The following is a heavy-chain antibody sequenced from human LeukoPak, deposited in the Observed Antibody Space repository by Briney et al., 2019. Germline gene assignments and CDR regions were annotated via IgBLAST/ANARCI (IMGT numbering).Heavy chain of an antibody. V-gene: IGHV3-11*01. D-gene: IGHD1-26*01. CDR1: GFTFGDYY. Sequence: GGSLRLSCVASGFTFGDYYMNWIRQAPGKGLECVSYISSSGSDIYHADSVRGRFTISRDNAKSLLYLQMNSLRAEDTAVYYCARGARLDTRNECRLDYWGQGTLVTVSS. J-gene: IGHJ4*02. CDR2: ISSSGSDI. CDR3: ARGARLDTRNECRLDY.